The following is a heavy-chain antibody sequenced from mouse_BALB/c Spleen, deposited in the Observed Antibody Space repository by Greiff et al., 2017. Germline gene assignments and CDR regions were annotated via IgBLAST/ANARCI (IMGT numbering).Heavy chain of an antibody. D-gene: IGHD4-1*01. Sequence: EVQGVESGGGFVKPGGSLKLSCAASGFTFSRYPMSWVRQTPEKRLEWVATISSGGGNTYYPDSVKGRFTISRDNAKNNLYLQMSSLRSEDTALYDCARLHRTGTGYWGQGTTLTVSS. CDR2: ISSGGGNT. V-gene: IGHV5-9*03. J-gene: IGHJ2*01. CDR1: GFTFSRYP. CDR3: ARLHRTGTGY.